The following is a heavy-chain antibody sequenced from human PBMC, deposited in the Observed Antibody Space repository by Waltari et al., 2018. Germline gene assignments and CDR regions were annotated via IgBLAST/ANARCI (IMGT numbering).Heavy chain of an antibody. CDR3: ARDWMRYFDSVKAFDI. V-gene: IGHV1-69*13. D-gene: IGHD3-9*01. CDR1: GGTFSSYA. CDR2: IIPIFGTA. Sequence: QVQLVQSGAEVKKPGSSVKVSCKASGGTFSSYAISWVRQAPGQGLEWMGGIIPIFGTANYAQKFQGRVTITADESTSTAYMELSSVTAADTAVYYCARDWMRYFDSVKAFDIWGQGTMVTVSS. J-gene: IGHJ3*02.